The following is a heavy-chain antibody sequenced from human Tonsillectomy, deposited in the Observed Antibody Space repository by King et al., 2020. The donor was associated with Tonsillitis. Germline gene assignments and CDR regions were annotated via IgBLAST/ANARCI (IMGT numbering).Heavy chain of an antibody. Sequence: VQLVESGGGVVQPGGSLRVSCAASGFTFRSFGMHWVRQAPGKGLEWVAFIRYDGINKYYADSVKGRFTISRDNSKNTLYLQMNSLRTEDTAVYFCAKVGYYYGSGSAYFDSWGQGTLVTVST. CDR2: IRYDGINK. CDR1: GFTFRSFG. CDR3: AKVGYYYGSGSAYFDS. D-gene: IGHD3-10*01. J-gene: IGHJ4*02. V-gene: IGHV3-30*02.